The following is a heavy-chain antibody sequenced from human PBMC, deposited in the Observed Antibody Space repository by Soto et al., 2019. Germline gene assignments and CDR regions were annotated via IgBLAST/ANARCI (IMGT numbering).Heavy chain of an antibody. Sequence: GGSLRLSCAASGFTFSSYGMHWVRQAPGKGLEWVAVISYDGSNKYYADSVRGRFTISRDNSKNTLYLQMNSLRAEDTAVYYCARGEMATMTYLDYWGQGTLVTVSS. J-gene: IGHJ4*02. CDR2: ISYDGSNK. CDR1: GFTFSSYG. V-gene: IGHV3-30*03. CDR3: ARGEMATMTYLDY. D-gene: IGHD3-10*01.